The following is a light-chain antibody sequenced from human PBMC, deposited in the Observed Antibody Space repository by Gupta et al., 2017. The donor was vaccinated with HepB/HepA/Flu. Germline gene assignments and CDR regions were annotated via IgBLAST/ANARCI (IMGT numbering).Light chain of an antibody. Sequence: SYALTQPPSVSVSPGQTASVTCSGDKLGYKYVSWYQQKPGQSPVLVLHQDTKRPSGIPDRFSGSNSGSTATLTISGTQAVDEAYYYCQAWDAKMAVFGGGTKLTVL. V-gene: IGLV3-1*01. CDR2: QDT. J-gene: IGLJ2*01. CDR1: KLGYKY. CDR3: QAWDAKMAV.